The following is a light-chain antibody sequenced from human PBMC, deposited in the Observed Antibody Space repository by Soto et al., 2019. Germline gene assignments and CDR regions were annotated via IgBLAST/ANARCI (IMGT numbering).Light chain of an antibody. V-gene: IGKV1-27*01. CDR1: QSISSY. CDR3: QQYSSYPYT. CDR2: AAS. Sequence: DIQMTQSPSSLSASVGDRVTITCRASQSISSYLNWYQQKPGKAPKLLIYAASSLQSGVPSRFSGSGSGTDFTLTIRSLQTEDVATYYCQQYSSYPYTFGQGTKVDIK. J-gene: IGKJ2*01.